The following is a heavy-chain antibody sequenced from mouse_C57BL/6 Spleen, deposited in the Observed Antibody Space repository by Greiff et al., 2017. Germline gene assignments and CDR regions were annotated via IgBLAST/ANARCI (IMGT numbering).Heavy chain of an antibody. CDR1: GYSITSGYY. Sequence: EVKLEESGPGLVKPSQSLSLTCSVTGYSITSGYYWNWIRQFPGNKLEWMGYISYDGSNNYNPSLKNRISITRDTSKNQFFLKLNSVTTEDTATYYCARDGPRASFAYWGQGTLVTVSA. CDR2: ISYDGSN. CDR3: ARDGPRASFAY. V-gene: IGHV3-6*01. J-gene: IGHJ3*01. D-gene: IGHD3-3*01.